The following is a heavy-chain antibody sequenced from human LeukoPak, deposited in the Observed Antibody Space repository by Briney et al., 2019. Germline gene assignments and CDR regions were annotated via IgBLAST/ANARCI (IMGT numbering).Heavy chain of an antibody. CDR3: ARRQQLGGNDAFDI. D-gene: IGHD6-13*01. J-gene: IGHJ3*02. CDR1: GFSLSTSGVG. Sequence: ESGPTLVKPTQTLTLTCTFSGFSLSTSGVGVGWIRQPPGKGLEWIGYIYYSGSTNYNPSLKSRVTISVDTSKNQFSLKLSSVTAADTAVYYCARRQQLGGNDAFDIWGQGTMVTVSS. V-gene: IGHV4-61*08. CDR2: IYYSGST.